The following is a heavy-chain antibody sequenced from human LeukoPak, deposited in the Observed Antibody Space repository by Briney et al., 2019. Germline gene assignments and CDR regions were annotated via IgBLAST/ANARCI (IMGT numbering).Heavy chain of an antibody. D-gene: IGHD6-13*01. V-gene: IGHV1-2*02. CDR1: GYASIGYF. CDR3: ARDLGPITAPDWCFDL. J-gene: IGHJ2*01. Sequence: GASVKVSCKASGYASIGYFIHWVRQAPGQGLEWMGWINPNSGDTNFPQKFQGRVTLTRDTSITTVYMELTSLTSDGTAVYYCARDLGPITAPDWCFDLWGRGTLVTVSS. CDR2: INPNSGDT.